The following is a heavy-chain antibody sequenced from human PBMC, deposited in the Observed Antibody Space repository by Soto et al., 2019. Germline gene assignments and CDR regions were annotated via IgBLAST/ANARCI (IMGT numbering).Heavy chain of an antibody. J-gene: IGHJ5*02. D-gene: IGHD6-13*01. CDR1: GGSISSGGYS. CDR2: IYHSGST. V-gene: IGHV4-30-2*01. Sequence: QLQLQESGSGLVKPSQTLSLTCAVSGGSISSGGYSWSWIRQPPGKGLEWIGYIYHSGSTYYNPSLKSRVTISVDRSKNQFSLKLSSVTAADTAVYYCARAPAIAAAGNSWSGWFDPWGQGTLVTVSS. CDR3: ARAPAIAAAGNSWSGWFDP.